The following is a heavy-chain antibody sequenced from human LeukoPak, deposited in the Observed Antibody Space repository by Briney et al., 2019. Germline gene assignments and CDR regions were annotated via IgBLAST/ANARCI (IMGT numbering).Heavy chain of an antibody. D-gene: IGHD3-3*01. J-gene: IGHJ6*02. CDR2: IYPGDSDT. Sequence: GESLKISCKGSGYSFTSYWIGWVRQMPGKGLEWMGIIYPGDSDTRYSPSFQGQVTISADKSISTAYLQWSSLKASDTAMYYCARSRPRSDFWSVYYYYYGMDVGGQGTTVTVSS. CDR1: GYSFTSYW. V-gene: IGHV5-51*01. CDR3: ARSRPRSDFWSVYYYYYGMDV.